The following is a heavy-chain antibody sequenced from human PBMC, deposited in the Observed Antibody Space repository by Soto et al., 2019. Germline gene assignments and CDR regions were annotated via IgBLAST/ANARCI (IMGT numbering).Heavy chain of an antibody. CDR3: ASDNCSGGSCYFAAFDI. V-gene: IGHV1-69*02. CDR2: IIPILGIA. D-gene: IGHD2-15*01. CDR1: GGTFSSYT. J-gene: IGHJ3*02. Sequence: QVQLVQSGAEVKKPGSSVKVSCKASGGTFSSYTISWVRQAPGQGLEWMGRIIPILGIANYAQKFQGRVTITADKSTSTAYMELSDQRSEDTAVYYCASDNCSGGSCYFAAFDIWGQGTMVTVSS.